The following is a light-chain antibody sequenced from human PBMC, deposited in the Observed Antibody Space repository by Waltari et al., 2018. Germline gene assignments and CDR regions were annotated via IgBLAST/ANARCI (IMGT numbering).Light chain of an antibody. Sequence: DIQMTQSPSTLSASVGDRVIITCRASQSINTWLAWYQQKPGKDPRVLIYRASSLEVGVPSRCGSSGSGTEFTLTTSVLQPDDFATYYCQQYNSYSTFGQGTRVEI. CDR3: QQYNSYST. V-gene: IGKV1-5*03. J-gene: IGKJ1*01. CDR1: QSINTW. CDR2: RAS.